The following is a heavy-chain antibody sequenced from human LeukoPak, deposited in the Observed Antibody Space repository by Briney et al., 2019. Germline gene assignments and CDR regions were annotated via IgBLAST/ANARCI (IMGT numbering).Heavy chain of an antibody. D-gene: IGHD6-19*01. CDR2: IHPSDSDT. J-gene: IGHJ6*02. V-gene: IGHV5-51*01. Sequence: GESLKISCKGSGYIFTSYWTGWVRQMPRKGLEWMGIIHPSDSDTRYSQSFQGQVIISADKSISTAYLQWGSLRASDTAMYYCARRVYSGRDDYYYGMDVWGQGTTVTVSS. CDR1: GYIFTSYW. CDR3: ARRVYSGRDDYYYGMDV.